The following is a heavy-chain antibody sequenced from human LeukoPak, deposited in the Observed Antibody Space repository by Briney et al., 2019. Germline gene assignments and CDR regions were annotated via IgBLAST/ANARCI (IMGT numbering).Heavy chain of an antibody. J-gene: IGHJ4*02. CDR1: GFTFSSSA. D-gene: IGHD5-18*01. V-gene: IGHV3-23*01. CDR3: VKERRRVDTAMVRSYYFEN. Sequence: GGSLRLSCAASGFTFSSSAMSWVRQTPGKGLEWVSSITGNGATTYYSDSVKGRFTISRDNSKNTLSLQMNSLRAEDTAVYFCVKERRRVDTAMVRSYYFENWGQGTLVTVSS. CDR2: ITGNGATT.